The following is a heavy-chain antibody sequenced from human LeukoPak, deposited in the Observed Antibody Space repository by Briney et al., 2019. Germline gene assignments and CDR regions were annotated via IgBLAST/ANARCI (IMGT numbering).Heavy chain of an antibody. V-gene: IGHV3-30*03. J-gene: IGHJ6*02. CDR3: TREKSQSGNYYYYGMDV. Sequence: GGSLRLSCAASGLTVTNAWMNWVRQAPGKGLEWVAVISYDGSNKYYADSVKGRFTISRDNSKNTLYLQMHSLRAEDTAVYYCTREKSQSGNYYYYGMDVWGQGTTVTVSS. CDR1: GLTVTNAW. CDR2: ISYDGSNK.